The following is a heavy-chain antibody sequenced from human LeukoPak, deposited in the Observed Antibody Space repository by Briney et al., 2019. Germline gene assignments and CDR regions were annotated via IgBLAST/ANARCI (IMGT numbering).Heavy chain of an antibody. CDR1: GFTFSNYW. Sequence: GGSLRLSCAASGFTFSNYWMSWVRQAPGKGLEWVASIKQDGSENYYVDSVKGRFTISRDNAENSLYLQMSSLRAEDTAVYYCARATYYYNSGSLYYWGQGTLVTVSS. CDR3: ARATYYYNSGSLYY. V-gene: IGHV3-7*01. J-gene: IGHJ4*02. D-gene: IGHD3-10*01. CDR2: IKQDGSEN.